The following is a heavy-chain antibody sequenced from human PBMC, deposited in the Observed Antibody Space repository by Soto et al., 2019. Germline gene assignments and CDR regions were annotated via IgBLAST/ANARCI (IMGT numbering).Heavy chain of an antibody. CDR3: ARAQYSSGWSYCDY. CDR2: ISAYNGNT. D-gene: IGHD6-19*01. CDR1: GYTFTSYG. V-gene: IGHV1-18*04. Sequence: ASVKVSCKASGYTFTSYGISWVRQAPGQGLEWMGWISAYNGNTNYAQKLQGRVTMTTDTSTSTAYMELRSLRSDDTAVYYCARAQYSSGWSYCDYWGQGTLVTVSS. J-gene: IGHJ4*02.